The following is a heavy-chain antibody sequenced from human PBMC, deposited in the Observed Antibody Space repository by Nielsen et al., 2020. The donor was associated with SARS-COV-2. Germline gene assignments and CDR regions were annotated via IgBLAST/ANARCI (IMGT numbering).Heavy chain of an antibody. V-gene: IGHV4-31*03. J-gene: IGHJ4*02. CDR3: ARVTVTYEIDY. Sequence: SETLSLTCTVSGGSISSSSYYWGWIRQPPGKGLEWIGYIYYSGSTYYNPSLKSRVTISVDTSKNQFSLKLSSVTAADTAVYYCARVTVTYEIDYWGQGTLVTVSS. CDR2: IYYSGST. D-gene: IGHD4-17*01. CDR1: GGSISSSSYY.